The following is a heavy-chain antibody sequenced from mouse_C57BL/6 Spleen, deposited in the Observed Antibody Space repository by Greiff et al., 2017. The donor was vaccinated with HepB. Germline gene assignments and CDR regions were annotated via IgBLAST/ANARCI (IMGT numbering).Heavy chain of an antibody. CDR1: GFSLTSYA. Sequence: VQLVESGPGLVAPSQSLSITCTVSGFSLTSYAISWVRQPPGKGLEWLGVIWTGGGTNYNSALKSRLSISKDNSKSQVFLKMNSLQTDDTARYYCARDGSSRYYYAMDYWGQGTSVTVSS. V-gene: IGHV2-9-1*01. CDR3: ARDGSSRYYYAMDY. CDR2: IWTGGGT. D-gene: IGHD1-1*01. J-gene: IGHJ4*01.